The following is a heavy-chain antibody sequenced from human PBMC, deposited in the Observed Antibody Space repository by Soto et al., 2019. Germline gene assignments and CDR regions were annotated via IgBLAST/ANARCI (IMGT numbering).Heavy chain of an antibody. CDR1: GYTFTSYD. CDR2: MNPNSGNT. V-gene: IGHV1-8*01. D-gene: IGHD3-10*01. CDR3: ARGINYYDSGDDAFDI. Sequence: QVQLVQSGAEVKKSGASVKVSCKASGYTFTSYDINWVRQATGQGLEWMGWMNPNSGNTGYAQKFQGRVTMTRNTSISTAYMELSSLRSEDTAVYYCARGINYYDSGDDAFDIWGQGTRVTVSS. J-gene: IGHJ3*02.